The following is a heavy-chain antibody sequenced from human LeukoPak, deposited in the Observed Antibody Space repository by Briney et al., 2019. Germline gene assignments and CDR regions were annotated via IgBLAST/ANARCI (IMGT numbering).Heavy chain of an antibody. CDR2: IYYRSKWYN. CDR1: GDSASSNSAA. J-gene: IGHJ4*02. D-gene: IGHD5-12*01. V-gene: IGHV6-1*01. CDR3: ARGHGGYVDS. Sequence: QSLSVTGAISGDSASSNSAAWNWIRLSPSRVLEWLGRIYYRSKWYNGYSVSVKSRININPGTSKNQFSLQLNSVTPEDTAVYYCARGHGGYVDSWGQGTLVTVSS.